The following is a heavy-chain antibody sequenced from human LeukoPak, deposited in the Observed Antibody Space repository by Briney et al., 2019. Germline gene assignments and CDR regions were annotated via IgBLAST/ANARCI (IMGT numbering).Heavy chain of an antibody. Sequence: GGSLRLSCAASGFTVSTKYMSWVRQAPGKGLEWVSLIYSGGGTYYADSVKGRFTISRDNSRNTLSLQMNSLRVDDTAVYYCARGFRSVTTWGYFDYWGQGALVTVSS. CDR3: ARGFRSVTTWGYFDY. J-gene: IGHJ4*02. CDR2: IYSGGGT. D-gene: IGHD4-17*01. V-gene: IGHV3-66*01. CDR1: GFTVSTKY.